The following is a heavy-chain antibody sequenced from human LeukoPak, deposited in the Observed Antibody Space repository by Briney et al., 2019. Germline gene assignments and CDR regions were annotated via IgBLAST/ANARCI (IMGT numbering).Heavy chain of an antibody. V-gene: IGHV4-30-4*08. D-gene: IGHD2-2*02. CDR1: GGSISSGGYY. CDR3: ARASGYCSSTSCYNDYYYYMDV. Sequence: SETLSLTCTVSGGSISSGGYYWSWIRQHPGKGLEWIGYIYYSGSTYYNPSLKSRVTISVDTSKNQFSLKLSSVTAADTAVYYCARASGYCSSTSCYNDYYYYMDVWGKGTTVTVSS. J-gene: IGHJ6*03. CDR2: IYYSGST.